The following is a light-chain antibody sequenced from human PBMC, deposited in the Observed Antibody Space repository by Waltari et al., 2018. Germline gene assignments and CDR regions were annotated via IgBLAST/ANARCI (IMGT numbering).Light chain of an antibody. V-gene: IGKV1D-12*01. CDR1: QDISSW. Sequence: IQLTHSTSSVSASVGDRVTITCRASQDISSWLAWYQQKPGKAPKLLIYAASSLQSGVPSRFRGSGSGTDFTLTISSLQPEDFATYYCQQANTFPFTFGPGTKVDIK. J-gene: IGKJ3*01. CDR2: AAS. CDR3: QQANTFPFT.